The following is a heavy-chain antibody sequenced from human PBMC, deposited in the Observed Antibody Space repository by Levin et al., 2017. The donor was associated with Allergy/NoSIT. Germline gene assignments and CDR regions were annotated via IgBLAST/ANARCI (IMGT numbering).Heavy chain of an antibody. D-gene: IGHD4-17*01. CDR1: GYTFTGYY. CDR2: INPDSGDT. J-gene: IGHJ4*02. Sequence: GASVKVSCKASGYTFTGYYIHWVRQAPGQGLEWMGWINPDSGDTNYAQNFQGRVTMTRDTSISTAYMELSRLRSDDTAVFYCARDLDYGDYGGDYWGQGTLVTVSS. CDR3: ARDLDYGDYGGDY. V-gene: IGHV1-2*02.